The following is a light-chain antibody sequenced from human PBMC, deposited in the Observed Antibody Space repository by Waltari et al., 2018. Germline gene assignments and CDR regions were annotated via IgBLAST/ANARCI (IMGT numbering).Light chain of an antibody. CDR2: DVS. CDR3: QQHSDFVT. Sequence: EIVLTQYPATLSLSPGERATLSCRASPSISNSVGWYQQKPGPAPRLPIYDVSNRATGIPDRFSGSGSGTDFTLTISSLEPEDFAVYYCQQHSDFVTFGPGTTVEIK. CDR1: PSISNS. V-gene: IGKV3-11*01. J-gene: IGKJ3*01.